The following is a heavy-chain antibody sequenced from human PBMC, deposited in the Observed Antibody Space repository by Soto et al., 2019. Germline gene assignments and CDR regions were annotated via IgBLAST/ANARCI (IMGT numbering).Heavy chain of an antibody. CDR2: IYYSGST. J-gene: IGHJ4*02. CDR1: VGSISSYY. V-gene: IGHV4-59*01. D-gene: IGHD5-12*01. CDR3: ARGVEMATIVFDY. Sequence: SEPLSLTCTVSVGSISSYYWSWIRQPPGKGLEWIGYIYYSGSTNYNPSLKSRVTISVDTSKNQFSLKLSSVTAADTAVYYCARGVEMATIVFDYWGQGTLVTVSS.